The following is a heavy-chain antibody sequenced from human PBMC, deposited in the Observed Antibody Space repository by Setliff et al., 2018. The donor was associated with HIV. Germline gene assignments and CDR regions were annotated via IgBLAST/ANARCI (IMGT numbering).Heavy chain of an antibody. CDR2: VWDDGGNK. CDR3: ASDYYASGSYGH. Sequence: PGGSLRLSCAASGFTFSNYGMHWVRQAPGKGLEWVAAVWDDGGNKYYADSVKGRFTISRDNSKNTLYLHMNSLRPEDTAVYYCASDYYASGSYGHWGQGTQVTVSS. D-gene: IGHD3-10*01. J-gene: IGHJ4*02. V-gene: IGHV3-33*01. CDR1: GFTFSNYG.